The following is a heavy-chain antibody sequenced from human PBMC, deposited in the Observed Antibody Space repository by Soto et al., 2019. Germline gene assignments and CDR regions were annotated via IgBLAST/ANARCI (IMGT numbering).Heavy chain of an antibody. CDR1: GGTFSSYA. Sequence: QVQLVQSGAEVKKPGSSVKVSCKASGGTFSSYAISWVRQAPGQGLEWMGGIIPIFGTANYAQKFQGRVTITADESRSTAYTEQSSMRSEDTAVYYCARDRSSGYSYGYGIGFWFDPWGQGTLVTVSS. D-gene: IGHD5-18*01. CDR2: IIPIFGTA. V-gene: IGHV1-69*01. J-gene: IGHJ5*02. CDR3: ARDRSSGYSYGYGIGFWFDP.